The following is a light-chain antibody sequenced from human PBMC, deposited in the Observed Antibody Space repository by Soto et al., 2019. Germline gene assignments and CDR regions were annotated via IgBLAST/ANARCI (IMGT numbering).Light chain of an antibody. J-gene: IGLJ1*01. CDR1: SSDVGYYNY. CDR3: SSYAAGSIYV. Sequence: QSVLTQPASVSGCPGQSITISCTGTSSDVGYYNYVSWFQQHPGKAPKLMISEVVNRPSGVSIRFSGSKSGDTASLTITGLQAEDEADYYCSSYAAGSIYVFGTGTKV. CDR2: EVV. V-gene: IGLV2-14*01.